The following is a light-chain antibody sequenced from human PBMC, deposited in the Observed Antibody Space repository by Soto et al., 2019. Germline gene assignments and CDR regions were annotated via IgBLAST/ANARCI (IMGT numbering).Light chain of an antibody. CDR3: QQYGSSGWT. CDR1: QSVSSIY. J-gene: IGKJ1*01. V-gene: IGKV3-20*01. Sequence: EIVLTQSPGTLSLSPGERATLSCRASQSVSSIYLAWYQQKPGQAPRLLIYGASSRATGIPDRFSGSGSGTDFTLTISRLAPEDFAVYYCQQYGSSGWTFGQGTKVEIK. CDR2: GAS.